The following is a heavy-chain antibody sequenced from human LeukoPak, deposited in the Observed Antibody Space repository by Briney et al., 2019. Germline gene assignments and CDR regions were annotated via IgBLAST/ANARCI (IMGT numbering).Heavy chain of an antibody. CDR3: AKDGGQYSSGWYQDY. Sequence: GGSLRLSCAASGFTFSTYGMLWVRQAPGKGLEWVAFIRYDGNAKYYADSVKGRFTISRDNSKNTLSLQMTSLRAEDTAVYYCAKDGGQYSSGWYQDYCGQGTLVTVSS. D-gene: IGHD6-19*01. V-gene: IGHV3-30*02. J-gene: IGHJ4*02. CDR1: GFTFSTYG. CDR2: IRYDGNAK.